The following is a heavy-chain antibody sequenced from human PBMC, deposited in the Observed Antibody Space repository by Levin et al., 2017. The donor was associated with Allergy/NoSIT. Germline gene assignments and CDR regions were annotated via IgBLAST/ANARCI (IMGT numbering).Heavy chain of an antibody. D-gene: IGHD1-26*01. J-gene: IGHJ4*02. V-gene: IGHV3-30*18. Sequence: PGGSLRLSCAASGFTFSSYGMHWVRQAPGKGLEWVAVISYDGSNKYYADSVKGRFTISRDNSKNTLYLQMNSLRAEDTAVYYCAKLIVGATPNNDYWGQGTLVTVSS. CDR1: GFTFSSYG. CDR2: ISYDGSNK. CDR3: AKLIVGATPNNDY.